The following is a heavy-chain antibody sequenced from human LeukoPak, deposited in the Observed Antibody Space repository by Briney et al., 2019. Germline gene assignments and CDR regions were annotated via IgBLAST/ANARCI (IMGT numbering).Heavy chain of an antibody. CDR3: VKETGHKWGYFEF. Sequence: GGSLRLSPATSGFAPCDYAMTSVRQAPRRGLAWVSVITNNGVGTYYADSVKGRFTISRDNSKNTLYLQIHNLRADDTAVFYCVKETGHKWGYFEFWGQGTLVTVSS. CDR2: ITNNGVGT. CDR1: GFAPCDYA. V-gene: IGHV3-23*01. J-gene: IGHJ4*02. D-gene: IGHD2-15*01.